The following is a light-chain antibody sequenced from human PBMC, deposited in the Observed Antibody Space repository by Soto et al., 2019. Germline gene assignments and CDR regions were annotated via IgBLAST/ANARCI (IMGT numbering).Light chain of an antibody. J-gene: IGLJ1*01. Sequence: QSVLTQPASVSGSPGQSITISCTGTSSDVGGYNYVSWYQQHPGKAPKLMIYDVSNRPSGVSNRFSGSKSGNTASLTISGLQAEGEADYYCSSYTSSSTGVFGTGTKLTVL. CDR2: DVS. V-gene: IGLV2-14*01. CDR1: SSDVGGYNY. CDR3: SSYTSSSTGV.